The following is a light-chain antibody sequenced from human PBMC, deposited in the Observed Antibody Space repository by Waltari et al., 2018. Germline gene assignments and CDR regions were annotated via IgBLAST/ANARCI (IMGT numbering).Light chain of an antibody. CDR2: AAS. CDR1: QSVSSN. V-gene: IGKV3-15*01. Sequence: EIVMTQSPATLSVSPGERATLSCRASQSVSSNLAWYQQKPGQAPRLLMYAASTRATGIPARFSGSGSGTEFTLTISSLQSEDFAVYSCQQYNNWPGTFGQGTKVEIK. CDR3: QQYNNWPGT. J-gene: IGKJ1*01.